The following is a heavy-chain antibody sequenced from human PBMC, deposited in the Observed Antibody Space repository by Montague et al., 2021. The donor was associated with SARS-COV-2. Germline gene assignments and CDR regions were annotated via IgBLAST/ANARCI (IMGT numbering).Heavy chain of an antibody. CDR1: GDSISTYY. J-gene: IGHJ3*02. CDR3: ARGGATYCYDTSGYVNAFDT. V-gene: IGHV4-59*01. D-gene: IGHD3-22*01. CDR2: IYYNGYT. Sequence: SETLSLTCTVSGDSISTYYWSWIRQPPGKGLEWIGNIYYNGYTXXXPSXXXRVTISVDTSKNQFSLRLSSVTAADTAVYFCARGGATYCYDTSGYVNAFDTWGQGTMVTVSS.